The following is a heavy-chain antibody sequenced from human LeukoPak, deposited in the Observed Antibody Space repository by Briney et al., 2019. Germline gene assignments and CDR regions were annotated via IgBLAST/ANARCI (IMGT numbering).Heavy chain of an antibody. V-gene: IGHV1-2*02. CDR3: ARDFRRQQDIVLMAYADGGMDV. CDR2: INPNSGGT. Sequence: ASVKVSCKASGYTFTGYYMHWVRQAPGQGLEWMGWINPNSGGTNYAQKFQGRVTMTRDTSISTAYMELSRLRSDDTAVYYCARDFRRQQDIVLMAYADGGMDVWGQGTTVTVSS. J-gene: IGHJ6*02. CDR1: GYTFTGYY. D-gene: IGHD2-8*01.